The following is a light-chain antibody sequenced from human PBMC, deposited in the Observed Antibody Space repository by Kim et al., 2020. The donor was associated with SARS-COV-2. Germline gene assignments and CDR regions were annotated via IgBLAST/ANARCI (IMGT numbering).Light chain of an antibody. CDR3: QQYDSLPLT. J-gene: IGKJ1*01. Sequence: EIVLTQSPGTLSLSPGERATLSCRASQSVSSNYLAWYQQKPGQAPRLLIYGASSRATGIPDRFSGSGSGTDFTLTISRLEPEDFAVYYCQQYDSLPLTFGQGTKVDIK. CDR1: QSVSSNY. V-gene: IGKV3-20*01. CDR2: GAS.